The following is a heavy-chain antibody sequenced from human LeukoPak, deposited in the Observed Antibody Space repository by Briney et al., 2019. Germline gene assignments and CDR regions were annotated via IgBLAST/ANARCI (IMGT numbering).Heavy chain of an antibody. CDR2: ISSSGSTI. J-gene: IGHJ4*02. V-gene: IGHV3-11*01. Sequence: GGSLRLSCTGSGFTITSYVTSWVRQAPGKGLEWVSYISSSGSTIYYADSVKGRFTISRDNAKNSLYLQMNSLRAEDTAVYYCARVADDSSGYPELYWGQGTLVTVSS. D-gene: IGHD3-22*01. CDR1: GFTITSYV. CDR3: ARVADDSSGYPELY.